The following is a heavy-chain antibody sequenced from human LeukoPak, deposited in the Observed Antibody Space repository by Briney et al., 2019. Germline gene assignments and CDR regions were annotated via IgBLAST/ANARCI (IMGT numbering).Heavy chain of an antibody. CDR3: ARGTILVAFDI. D-gene: IGHD3-3*01. CDR2: IYYSGST. CDR1: GGSISSSSYY. Sequence: SETLSLTCTVSGGSISSSSYYWGWIRQPPGKGLEWIGSIYYSGSTYYNPSLKSRVTISVDTSKNQFSLKLSSVTAADTAVYYCARGTILVAFDIWGQGTMVTVSS. V-gene: IGHV4-39*01. J-gene: IGHJ3*02.